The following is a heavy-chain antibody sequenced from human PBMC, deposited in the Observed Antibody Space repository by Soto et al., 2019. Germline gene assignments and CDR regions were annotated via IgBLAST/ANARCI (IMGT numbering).Heavy chain of an antibody. J-gene: IGHJ4*02. D-gene: IGHD3-9*01. Sequence: QVQLVQSGAEVKKPGASVKVSCKGSGYTFISYDISWVRQAPGQGLEWMGRISAYNGNTNYAQNLQGRVTSTTDTSTSTAYMELRSLRSDDTAVYYCAINYNTLTGYYRFFNYWGQGTLVTVSS. CDR3: AINYNTLTGYYRFFNY. CDR2: ISAYNGNT. CDR1: GYTFISYD. V-gene: IGHV1-18*01.